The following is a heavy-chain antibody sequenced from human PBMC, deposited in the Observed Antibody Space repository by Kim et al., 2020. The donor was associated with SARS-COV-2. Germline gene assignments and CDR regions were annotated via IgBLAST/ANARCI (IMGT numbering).Heavy chain of an antibody. D-gene: IGHD3-10*01. CDR2: IYSGGST. Sequence: GGSLRLSCAASGFTVSSNYMSWVRQAPGKGLEWVSVIYSGGSTYYADSVKGRFTISRDNSKNTLYLQMNSLRAEDTAVYYCARDLYMVRGSPSFDPWGQGTLVTVSS. J-gene: IGHJ5*02. CDR1: GFTVSSNY. V-gene: IGHV3-66*01. CDR3: ARDLYMVRGSPSFDP.